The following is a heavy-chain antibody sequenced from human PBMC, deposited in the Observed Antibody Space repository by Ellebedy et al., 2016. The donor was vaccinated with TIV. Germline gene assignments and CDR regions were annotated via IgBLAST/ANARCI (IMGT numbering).Heavy chain of an antibody. V-gene: IGHV4-59*01. J-gene: IGHJ4*02. CDR1: GGSISSYY. Sequence: SETLSLTCTVSGGSISSYYWSWIRQPPGKGLEWIGYIYYSGSTNYNPSLKSRVTISVDTSKNHFSVKLRSVTAADTAVYYCARGSMVRGIIIPFDYWGQGTLVTVSS. D-gene: IGHD3-10*01. CDR2: IYYSGST. CDR3: ARGSMVRGIIIPFDY.